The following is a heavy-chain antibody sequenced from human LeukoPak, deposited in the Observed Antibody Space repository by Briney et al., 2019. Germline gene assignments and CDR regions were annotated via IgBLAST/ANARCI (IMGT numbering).Heavy chain of an antibody. D-gene: IGHD2-15*01. CDR3: ARDTKIGYCSGGSCYPFHYGMDV. CDR1: GGTFSSYA. J-gene: IGHJ6*02. CDR2: ISAYNGNT. V-gene: IGHV1-18*01. Sequence: ASVKVSCMASGGTFSSYAISWVRQAPGQGLEWMGWISAYNGNTNYAQKLQGRVTMTTDTSTSTAYMELRSLRSDDTAVYYCARDTKIGYCSGGSCYPFHYGMDVWGQGTTVTVSS.